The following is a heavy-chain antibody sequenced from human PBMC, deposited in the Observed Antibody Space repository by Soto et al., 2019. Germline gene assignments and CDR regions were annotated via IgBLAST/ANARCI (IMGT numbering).Heavy chain of an antibody. CDR1: GFVFSGYW. D-gene: IGHD3-22*01. V-gene: IGHV3-74*01. CDR3: SCGYYSYYFDY. J-gene: IGHJ4*02. CDR2: ISSGGTSI. Sequence: TGGSLRLSCAASGFVFSGYWMHWVRQTPGKGLVWVSRISSGGTSISYEDSVKGRFTISRDNAKNTLYLQMNSLRAEDTAVYYCSCGYYSYYFDYWGQGTLVTVSS.